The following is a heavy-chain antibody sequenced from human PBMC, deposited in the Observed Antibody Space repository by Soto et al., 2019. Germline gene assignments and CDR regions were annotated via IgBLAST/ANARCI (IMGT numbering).Heavy chain of an antibody. CDR3: ARPRNSWGIADPSFAFDI. V-gene: IGHV4-39*01. Sequence: QLQLQESGPGLVKPSETLSLTCTVSGGSISSSSYYWGWIRQPPGKGLEWIGSIYYSGSTYYNPSLKSRVTISVDTSKNQFSLKLSSVTAADTAVYYCARPRNSWGIADPSFAFDIWGQGTMVTVSS. J-gene: IGHJ3*02. CDR2: IYYSGST. D-gene: IGHD6-13*01. CDR1: GGSISSSSYY.